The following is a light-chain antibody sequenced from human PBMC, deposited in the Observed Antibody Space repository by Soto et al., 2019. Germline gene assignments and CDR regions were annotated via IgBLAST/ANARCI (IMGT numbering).Light chain of an antibody. CDR2: TAS. CDR1: QSISTY. CDR3: QQSYSRPRT. V-gene: IGKV1-39*01. J-gene: IGKJ1*01. Sequence: DIQMTQSPSSLSASVGDRVTLTCRASQSISTYLNWYQQKPGKAPDLLIYTASNLESGVPSRFSGSGYGTDFNLTISSLQTEDFATYFCQQSYSRPRTFGQGTKVDIK.